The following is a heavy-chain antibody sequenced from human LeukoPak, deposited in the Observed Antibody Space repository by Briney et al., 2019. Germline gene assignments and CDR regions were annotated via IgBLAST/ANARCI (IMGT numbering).Heavy chain of an antibody. CDR1: GGSISSSTYY. V-gene: IGHV4-39*01. CDR2: IYYSGST. Sequence: KPSETLSLTCTVSGGSISSSTYYWGWIRQPPGKGLEWIGSIYYSGSTYYNPSLKSRVTISVDTSKNQFSLKLSSVTAADTAVYYCARLSGYVYYWGQGTLVTVSS. J-gene: IGHJ4*02. D-gene: IGHD5-12*01. CDR3: ARLSGYVYY.